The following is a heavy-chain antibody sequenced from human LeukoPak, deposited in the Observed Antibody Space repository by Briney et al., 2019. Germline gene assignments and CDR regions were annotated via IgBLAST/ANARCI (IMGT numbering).Heavy chain of an antibody. D-gene: IGHD4-17*01. Sequence: GGSLRLSCAASGFTFSAYGMHWVRQAPGKGLEWVAVISYDGSNKYYADSVKGRFTISRDNSKNTLCPQMNSLRAEDTAVYYCAKCVTVTTIDYWGQGTLVTVSS. CDR1: GFTFSAYG. V-gene: IGHV3-30*18. J-gene: IGHJ4*02. CDR3: AKCVTVTTIDY. CDR2: ISYDGSNK.